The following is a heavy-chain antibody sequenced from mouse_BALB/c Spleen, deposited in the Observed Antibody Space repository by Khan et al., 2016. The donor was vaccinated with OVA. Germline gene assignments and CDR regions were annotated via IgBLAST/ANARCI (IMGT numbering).Heavy chain of an antibody. V-gene: IGHV1S56*01. CDR1: GYTFTSYY. CDR3: ARTGYGSFAY. D-gene: IGHD2-2*01. CDR2: IYPGNVSP. J-gene: IGHJ3*01. Sequence: QVQLQQSGPELVKPGASVRISCKASGYTFTSYYIHWVKQRPGQGLEWIGWIYPGNVSPKYNERFKGKATLTADKSSSTAYMQLSSLTSDDSVVYVCARTGYGSFAYWGQGTLVTVSA.